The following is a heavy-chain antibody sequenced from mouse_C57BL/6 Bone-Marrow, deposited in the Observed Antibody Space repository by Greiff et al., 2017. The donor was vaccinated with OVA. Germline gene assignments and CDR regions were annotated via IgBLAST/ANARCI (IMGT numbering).Heavy chain of an antibody. CDR3: TRNYGSAY. D-gene: IGHD1-1*01. CDR2: FDPENGDT. V-gene: IGHV14-4*01. Sequence: VQLQQSGAELVRPGASVKLSCTASGFNIKDDYMHWVKQRPEQGLEWIGWFDPENGDTEYASKFQGKATITADTSSNTAYLQLSSLTAEDTAVYYCTRNYGSAYWGQGTLVTVSA. CDR1: GFNIKDDY. J-gene: IGHJ3*01.